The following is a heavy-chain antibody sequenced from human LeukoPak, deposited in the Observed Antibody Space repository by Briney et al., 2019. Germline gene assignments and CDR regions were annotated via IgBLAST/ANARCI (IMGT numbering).Heavy chain of an antibody. J-gene: IGHJ4*02. CDR3: AKNADCAGGNCYRFDS. CDR1: GFSFSSSA. Sequence: PGGSLRLSCAASGFSFSSSAMSWVRQAPGKGLEWVSSISGSGGSTYYADSVRGRFTISSDSFKNTLFLQMNSLRAEDTAIYYCAKNADCAGGNCYRFDSWGQGTLVTVST. D-gene: IGHD2-21*01. CDR2: ISGSGGST. V-gene: IGHV3-23*01.